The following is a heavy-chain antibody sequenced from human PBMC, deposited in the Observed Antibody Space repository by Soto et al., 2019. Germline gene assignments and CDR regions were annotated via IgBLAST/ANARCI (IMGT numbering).Heavy chain of an antibody. CDR1: GFTVSRNF. D-gene: IGHD1-26*01. Sequence: EVQLVESGGGLIQPGGSLRLSCAVSGFTVSRNFMSWIRQAPGKGLQWVSILYSGGTTYYTDSVKGRFTISGDNSKNTVYLQMKSRRVEATATYYCSRVVLVGATPDYFEPWGQGTLVSVSS. CDR3: SRVVLVGATPDYFEP. J-gene: IGHJ4*01. V-gene: IGHV3-53*01. CDR2: LYSGGTT.